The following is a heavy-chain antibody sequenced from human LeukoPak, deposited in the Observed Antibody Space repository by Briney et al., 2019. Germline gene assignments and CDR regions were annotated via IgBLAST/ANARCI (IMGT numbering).Heavy chain of an antibody. CDR1: GFTFSSFA. V-gene: IGHV3-23*01. CDR2: ISNSGGST. CDR3: AKVAHDSGSYYPDY. J-gene: IGHJ4*02. D-gene: IGHD3-10*01. Sequence: GGSLRLSCAGSGFTFSSFAVSWVRQAPGKGLEWVSGISNSGGSTYCADSVKGRFTISRDNSKNTLYLQMNSLRDEDTAVYYCAKVAHDSGSYYPDYWGQGTLVTVSS.